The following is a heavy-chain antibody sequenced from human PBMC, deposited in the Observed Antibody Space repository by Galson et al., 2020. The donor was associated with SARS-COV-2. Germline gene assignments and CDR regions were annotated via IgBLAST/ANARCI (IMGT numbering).Heavy chain of an antibody. CDR2: ISGSSSTI. Sequence: GGSLRLSCAASGFAFSSYSMHWVRQAPGKGLEWVSYISGSSSTIYYADSVKGRFTISRDNSKNTLYLQMNSLRAEDTAVYYCASEGIAVAGTIFDYWGQGTLVTVSS. CDR1: GFAFSSYS. V-gene: IGHV3-48*01. D-gene: IGHD6-19*01. CDR3: ASEGIAVAGTIFDY. J-gene: IGHJ4*02.